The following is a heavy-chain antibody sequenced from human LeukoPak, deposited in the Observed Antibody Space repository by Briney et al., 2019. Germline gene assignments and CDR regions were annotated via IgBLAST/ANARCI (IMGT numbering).Heavy chain of an antibody. V-gene: IGHV3-49*04. Sequence: PGGSLRLSCRSSGFTFGDYVMTWVRQAPGKGLEWVGFIRSKVYGGTTEYAASVKGRFIISRDDSKSIAYLQMSSLETEDTAVYYCTRDYGGFDYWGQGTLVTVSS. J-gene: IGHJ4*02. CDR1: GFTFGDYV. D-gene: IGHD4-23*01. CDR3: TRDYGGFDY. CDR2: IRSKVYGGTT.